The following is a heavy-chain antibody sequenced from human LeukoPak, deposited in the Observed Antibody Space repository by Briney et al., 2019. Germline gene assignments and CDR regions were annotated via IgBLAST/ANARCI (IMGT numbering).Heavy chain of an antibody. V-gene: IGHV4-39*01. Sequence: PSETLSLTCTVSGGSISSSSYYWGWIRQPPGTGLEWLGSIYYSGSTYYNPSLKSRVTISVDTSKNQFSLKLSSVTAADTAVYYCARLTPNNRYCTNGVCYDTGMDVWGQGTTVTVSS. CDR1: GGSISSSSYY. J-gene: IGHJ6*02. CDR2: IYYSGST. CDR3: ARLTPNNRYCTNGVCYDTGMDV. D-gene: IGHD2-8*01.